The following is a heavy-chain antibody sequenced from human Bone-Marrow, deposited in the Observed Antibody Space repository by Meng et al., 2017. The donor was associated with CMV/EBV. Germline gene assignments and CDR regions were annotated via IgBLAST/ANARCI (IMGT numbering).Heavy chain of an antibody. V-gene: IGHV1-69*10. Sequence: SVKVSCKASGGTFSSCAISWVRQAPGQGLEWMGGIIPILGIANYAQKFQGGVTITADKSTSTAYMELSSLRSEDTAVYYCARLKRITIVGVVTHYYYYGMDVWGQGTTVTVSS. J-gene: IGHJ6*02. CDR3: ARLKRITIVGVVTHYYYYGMDV. CDR1: GGTFSSCA. CDR2: IIPILGIA. D-gene: IGHD3-3*01.